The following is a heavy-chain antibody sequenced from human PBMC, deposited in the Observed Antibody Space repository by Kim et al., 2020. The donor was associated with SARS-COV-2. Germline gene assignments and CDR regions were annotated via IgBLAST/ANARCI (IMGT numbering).Heavy chain of an antibody. CDR1: GFSLSPSGMC. J-gene: IGHJ4*02. D-gene: IGHD6-13*01. CDR2: IDWDDDK. V-gene: IGHV2-70*11. Sequence: SGPTLVNPTQTLTLTCTFSGFSLSPSGMCVSWIRQPPGKALEWLARIDWDDDKYYSTSLKTRLTISKDTSKNQVVLTMTNMDPVDTATYYCARIRIAAAGSPFDYWGQGTLVTVSS. CDR3: ARIRIAAAGSPFDY.